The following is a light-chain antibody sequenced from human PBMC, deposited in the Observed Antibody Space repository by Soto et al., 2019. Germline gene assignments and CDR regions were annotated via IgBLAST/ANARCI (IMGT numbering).Light chain of an antibody. Sequence: DIQMTQSPSTLSASVGDRDTITCRASQSISSWLAWYQQKPGKAPKLLIYDASSLESGVPSRFSGSGSGTEFTLTISSLQPDDFATYYCQQYNSYSGLTFGGGTKVEIK. J-gene: IGKJ4*01. V-gene: IGKV1-5*01. CDR1: QSISSW. CDR3: QQYNSYSGLT. CDR2: DAS.